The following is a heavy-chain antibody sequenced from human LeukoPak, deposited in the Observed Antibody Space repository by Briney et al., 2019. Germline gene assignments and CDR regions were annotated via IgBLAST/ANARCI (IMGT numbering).Heavy chain of an antibody. D-gene: IGHD4-17*01. CDR2: ISGSGGST. Sequence: GGSLRLSCAAPGFTFSSYAMSWVRQAPGKGLEWVSAISGSGGSTYYADSVKGRFTISRDNSKNTLYLQMNSLRAEDTAVYYCAKQSGDYGDPNYYYYMDVWGKGTTVTVSS. CDR3: AKQSGDYGDPNYYYYMDV. J-gene: IGHJ6*03. CDR1: GFTFSSYA. V-gene: IGHV3-23*01.